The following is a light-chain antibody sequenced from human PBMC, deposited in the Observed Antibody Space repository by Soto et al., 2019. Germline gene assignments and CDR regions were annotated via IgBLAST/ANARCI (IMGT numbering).Light chain of an antibody. CDR3: QQYNDWPPIT. CDR1: QSVSNN. Sequence: EIMMTQSPATLSVSPGESATLSCRASQSVSNNLAWYQHKPGQAPRLLIYYASTRATGIPARFSGSGPGTESTLTISSLQSEDFALYYCQQYNDWPPITFGQGTRLEIK. J-gene: IGKJ5*01. V-gene: IGKV3-15*01. CDR2: YAS.